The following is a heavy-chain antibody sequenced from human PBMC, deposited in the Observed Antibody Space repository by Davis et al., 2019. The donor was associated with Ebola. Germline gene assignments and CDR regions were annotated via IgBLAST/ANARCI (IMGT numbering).Heavy chain of an antibody. CDR3: ANLPEGFGDPASFDY. D-gene: IGHD4-17*01. J-gene: IGHJ4*02. CDR2: ISYDGSNK. Sequence: LSLTSAASRFTFSSYGMHWVRHAPGKGLEWVAVISYDGSNKFYADSVKGRVTISRYNSKNTLYLQMNSLRRQDTAVYYCANLPEGFGDPASFDYWGQGTLVTVSS. CDR1: RFTFSSYG. V-gene: IGHV3-30*18.